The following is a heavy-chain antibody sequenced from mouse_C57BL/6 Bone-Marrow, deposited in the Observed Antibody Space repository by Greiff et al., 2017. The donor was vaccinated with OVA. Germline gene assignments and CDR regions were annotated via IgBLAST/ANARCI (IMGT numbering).Heavy chain of an antibody. V-gene: IGHV1-26*01. CDR1: GYTFTDYY. CDR2: INPNNGGT. J-gene: IGHJ4*01. D-gene: IGHD2-5*01. CDR3: ARKGPIVTNYYAMDY. Sequence: EVQLQQSGPELVKPGASVKISCKASGYTFTDYYMNWVKQSHGKSLEWIGDINPNNGGTSYNQKFKGKATLTVDKSSSTAYMELRSLTSEDSAVYYCARKGPIVTNYYAMDYWGQGTSVTVSS.